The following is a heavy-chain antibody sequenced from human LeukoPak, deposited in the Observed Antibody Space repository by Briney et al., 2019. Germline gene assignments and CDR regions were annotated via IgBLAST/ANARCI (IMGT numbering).Heavy chain of an antibody. CDR3: ARVWYSYAVDY. Sequence: SETLSLTCAVSGGSISSGAYWGWVRQPPGKGLEWIGYIYYSGSTNYSPSLKSRVTISVDTSKNQFSLKLSSVTAADTAVYYCARVWYSYAVDYWGQGTLVTVSS. D-gene: IGHD5-18*01. V-gene: IGHV4-61*08. J-gene: IGHJ4*02. CDR1: GGSISSGAY. CDR2: IYYSGST.